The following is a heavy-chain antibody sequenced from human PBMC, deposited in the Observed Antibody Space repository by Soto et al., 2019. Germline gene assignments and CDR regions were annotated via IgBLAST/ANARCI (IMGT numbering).Heavy chain of an antibody. V-gene: IGHV3-48*01. Sequence: EVQLVESGGGLVQPGGSLRLSCAASGFTFSSYSMNWVRQAPGKGLEWVSYISSSSSTIYYADSVKGRFTISRDNAKNSRYLQMNSLRAEDTAVYYCARAGDGYKRQHYYYYGMDVWGQGTTVTVSS. J-gene: IGHJ6*02. CDR1: GFTFSSYS. D-gene: IGHD5-12*01. CDR3: ARAGDGYKRQHYYYYGMDV. CDR2: ISSSSSTI.